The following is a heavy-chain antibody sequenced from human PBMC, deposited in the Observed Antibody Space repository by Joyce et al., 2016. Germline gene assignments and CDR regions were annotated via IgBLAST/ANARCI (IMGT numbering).Heavy chain of an antibody. CDR1: GFTFRNYA. CDR2: RSYDSLNN. Sequence: QVQLVESGGGVVQPGRSLRLSCAASGFTFRNYAMHWVRQAPGKAPEWVAFRSYDSLNNFYADSVKGRFTISRDNSKNTLSLQMNSLKVEDTAVYYCATSLRFFDPFDYWGQGTLVTVSS. CDR3: ATSLRFFDPFDY. V-gene: IGHV3-30*01. D-gene: IGHD3-9*01. J-gene: IGHJ4*02.